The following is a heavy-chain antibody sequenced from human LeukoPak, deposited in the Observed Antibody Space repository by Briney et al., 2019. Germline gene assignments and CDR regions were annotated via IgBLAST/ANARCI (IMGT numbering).Heavy chain of an antibody. Sequence: SETLSLTCTVSGGSISSYYWSWIRQPAGKGLEWIGRIYTSGSTNYNPSLKSRVTMSVDTSKNQFSLKLSSVTAADTAVYSCAREGSYYDILTGYYYGYFDYWGQGTLVTVSS. CDR1: GGSISSYY. CDR2: IYTSGST. V-gene: IGHV4-4*07. D-gene: IGHD3-9*01. J-gene: IGHJ4*02. CDR3: AREGSYYDILTGYYYGYFDY.